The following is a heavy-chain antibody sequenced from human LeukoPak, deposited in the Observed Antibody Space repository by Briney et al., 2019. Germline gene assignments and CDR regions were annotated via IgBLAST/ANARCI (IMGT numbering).Heavy chain of an antibody. CDR3: AKPMTRHEMATIFR. Sequence: GGSLRLSCAASGFTFWSYAMSWVRQAPGKGLDWVSAISGSGGSTYYADSVKGRFTISRDNSKNTLYLQVNSLRAEDTAVYYCAKPMTRHEMATIFRWGQGTLVTVSS. J-gene: IGHJ4*02. V-gene: IGHV3-23*01. CDR1: GFTFWSYA. CDR2: ISGSGGST. D-gene: IGHD5-24*01.